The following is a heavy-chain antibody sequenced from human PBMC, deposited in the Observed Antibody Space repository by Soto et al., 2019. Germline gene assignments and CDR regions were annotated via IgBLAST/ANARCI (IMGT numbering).Heavy chain of an antibody. J-gene: IGHJ4*02. CDR1: VYTYTSFG. CDR3: ARDGLVGYFDY. D-gene: IGHD6-19*01. V-gene: IGHV1-18*01. CDR2: ISAYNVNT. Sequence: ASVKVSCKASVYTYTSFGINCVRPAPGQGLEWMGWISAYNVNTNFAQKLQGRVTMTTDTSTSTAYMELRSLRSDDTAVYYCARDGLVGYFDYWGQGTRVNVSA.